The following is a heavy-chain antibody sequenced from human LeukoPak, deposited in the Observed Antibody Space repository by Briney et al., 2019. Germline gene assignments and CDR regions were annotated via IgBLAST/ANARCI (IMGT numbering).Heavy chain of an antibody. J-gene: IGHJ4*02. CDR1: GGPISSYY. CDR3: VRGEMATLIDY. D-gene: IGHD5-24*01. V-gene: IGHV4-59*01. Sequence: SETLSLTCTVSGGPISSYYWSWIRQPPGKGLEWIGYIYYSGSTNYNPSLKSRVTISVDTSKNQFSLKLSSVTAADTAVYYCVRGEMATLIDYWGQGTLVTVSS. CDR2: IYYSGST.